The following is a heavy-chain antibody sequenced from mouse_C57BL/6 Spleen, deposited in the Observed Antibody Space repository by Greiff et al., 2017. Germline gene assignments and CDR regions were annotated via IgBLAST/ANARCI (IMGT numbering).Heavy chain of an antibody. Sequence: QVQLQQSGAELVRPGASVTLSCKASGYTFTDYEMHWVKQTPVHGLEWIGAIDPETGGTAYNQKFKGKAILTADKSSSTAYMELRSLTSEDSAVYYCTDYRKGAYWGQGTLVTVSA. D-gene: IGHD2-12*01. V-gene: IGHV1-15*01. CDR2: IDPETGGT. CDR3: TDYRKGAY. J-gene: IGHJ3*01. CDR1: GYTFTDYE.